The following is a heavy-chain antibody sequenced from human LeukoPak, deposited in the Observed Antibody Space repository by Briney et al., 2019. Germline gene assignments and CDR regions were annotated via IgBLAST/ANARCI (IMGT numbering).Heavy chain of an antibody. CDR1: GFTFSNAW. CDR2: IKSKTDGGTT. J-gene: IGHJ4*02. CDR3: TTLFYSGSYSLPQVPH. Sequence: GGSLRLSCAASGFTFSNAWMSWVRQAPGKGLEWVGRIKSKTDGGTTDYAAPVKGRFTISRDDSKNTLYLQMNSLKTEDTAVYYCTTLFYSGSYSLPQVPHWGQGTLVTVSS. D-gene: IGHD1-26*01. V-gene: IGHV3-15*01.